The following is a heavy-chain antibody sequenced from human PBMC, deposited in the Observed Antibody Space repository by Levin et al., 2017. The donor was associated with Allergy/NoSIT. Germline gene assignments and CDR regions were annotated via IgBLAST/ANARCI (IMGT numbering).Heavy chain of an antibody. D-gene: IGHD3-16*01. CDR1: GGSISSPY. Sequence: SETLSLTCTVSGGSISSPYWNWNRQSPGKGLEWIGHVRESGTIYYNPSLKSRVFISVDRSKNQFSLKLNSVTAADTGVYYCVTGNDPRKTGVWDKGTTVTVSS. J-gene: IGHJ6*03. CDR3: VTGNDPRKTGV. CDR2: VRESGTI. V-gene: IGHV4-59*11.